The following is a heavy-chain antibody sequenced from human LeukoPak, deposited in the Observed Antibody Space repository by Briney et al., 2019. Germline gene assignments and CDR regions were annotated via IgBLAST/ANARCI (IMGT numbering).Heavy chain of an antibody. V-gene: IGHV3-53*04. CDR3: AVQLADNWFYP. J-gene: IGHJ5*02. CDR1: GFTVGSNF. CDR2: IYSASSS. Sequence: GGSLRLSCAASGFTVGSNFMSWVRQSPGKGLEWVSVIYSASSSYYADSVKGRFTVSRHNSKNTLYLQMNSLRAEDTAVYYCAVQLADNWFYPWGQGTLVTVSS. D-gene: IGHD6-13*01.